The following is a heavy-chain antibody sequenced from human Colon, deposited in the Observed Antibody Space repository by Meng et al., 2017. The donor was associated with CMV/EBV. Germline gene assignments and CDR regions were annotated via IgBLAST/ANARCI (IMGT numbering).Heavy chain of an antibody. CDR1: GGSISSGDYY. V-gene: IGHV4-30-4*08. CDR2: IYYSGST. Sequence: SETLSLTCTVSGGSISSGDYYWSWIRQPPGKGLEWIGYIYYSGSTYYNPSLKSRVTISVDTSKNQFSLKLSSVTAADTAVYYCARARIGYSGYDSGYWFDPWGQGTLVTVS. CDR3: ARARIGYSGYDSGYWFDP. D-gene: IGHD5-12*01. J-gene: IGHJ5*02.